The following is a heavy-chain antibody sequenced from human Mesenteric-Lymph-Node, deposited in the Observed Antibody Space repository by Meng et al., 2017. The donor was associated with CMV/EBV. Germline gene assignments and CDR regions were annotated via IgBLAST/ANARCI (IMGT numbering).Heavy chain of an antibody. CDR2: IVGGGGST. CDR1: GFTFSSYA. J-gene: IGHJ4*02. CDR3: AKDWQQLVRYYFDY. V-gene: IGHV3-23*01. D-gene: IGHD6-13*01. Sequence: GESLKISCAASGFTFSSYAMSWVRQAPGKRLEWVSTIVGGGGSTYYPDSVKGRFTISRDNSKNTLYLQMNSLRAEDTAVYYCAKDWQQLVRYYFDYWGQGTLVTVSS.